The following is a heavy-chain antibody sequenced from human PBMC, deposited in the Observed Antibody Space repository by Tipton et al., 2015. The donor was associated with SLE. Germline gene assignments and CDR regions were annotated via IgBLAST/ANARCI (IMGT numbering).Heavy chain of an antibody. CDR2: IYTSGST. Sequence: TLSLTCTVSGGSISSGSYYWSWIRQPAGKGLEWIGRIYTSGSTNYNPSLKSRVTISVDTSKNQFSLKLSSVTAADTAVYYCARDAYSSSSNWFDPWGQGTLVTVSS. CDR1: GGSISSGSYY. D-gene: IGHD6-6*01. V-gene: IGHV4-61*02. J-gene: IGHJ5*02. CDR3: ARDAYSSSSNWFDP.